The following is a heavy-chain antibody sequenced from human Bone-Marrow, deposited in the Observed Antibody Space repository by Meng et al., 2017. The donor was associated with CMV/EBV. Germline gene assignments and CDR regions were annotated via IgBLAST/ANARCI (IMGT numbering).Heavy chain of an antibody. V-gene: IGHV3-7*01. CDR2: IKQDGSEK. CDR3: ARARVYRDTIFGVVIIGETYYYGMDV. CDR1: GFTFSSYW. J-gene: IGHJ6*02. Sequence: GESLKISCAASGFTFSSYWMSWVRQAPGKGLEWVANIKQDGSEKYYVDSVKGRFTISRDNAKNSLYLQMNSLRAEDTAAYYCARARVYRDTIFGVVIIGETYYYGMDVWGQGTTVTVSS. D-gene: IGHD3-3*01.